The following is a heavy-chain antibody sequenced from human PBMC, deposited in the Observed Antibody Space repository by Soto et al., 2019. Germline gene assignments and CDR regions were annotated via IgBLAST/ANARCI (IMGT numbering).Heavy chain of an antibody. CDR2: ISAAANT. CDR3: AKQVRDGTSSPYIFDY. Sequence: EVQLLESGGGLVQPGGSLRLSCAASGFTFSNYAMSWVRQAPGKGLEWVSAISAAANTYYANSVKGRFTISRDNSKNTLSLQMDGLRAEDTAVYYCAKQVRDGTSSPYIFDYWGQGSLVTVSS. D-gene: IGHD6-6*01. V-gene: IGHV3-23*01. J-gene: IGHJ4*02. CDR1: GFTFSNYA.